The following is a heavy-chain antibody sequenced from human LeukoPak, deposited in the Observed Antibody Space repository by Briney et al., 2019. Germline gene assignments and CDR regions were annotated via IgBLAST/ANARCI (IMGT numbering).Heavy chain of an antibody. V-gene: IGHV4-4*07. Sequence: SETLSLTCAVYGGSFSGYYWSWIRQPAGKGLEWIGRIYTSGSTNYNPSLKSRVTMSVDTSKNQFSLKLSSVTAADTAVYYCAREKSWGGYYYYGMDVWGQGTTVTVSS. CDR3: AREKSWGGYYYYGMDV. CDR2: IYTSGST. J-gene: IGHJ6*02. D-gene: IGHD7-27*01. CDR1: GGSFSGYY.